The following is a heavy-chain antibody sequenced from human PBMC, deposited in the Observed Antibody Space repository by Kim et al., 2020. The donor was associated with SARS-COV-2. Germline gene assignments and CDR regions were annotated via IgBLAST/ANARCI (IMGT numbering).Heavy chain of an antibody. Sequence: GGSLRLSCAASGFTFSSYGMHWVRQAPGKGLEWVAVISYDGSNKYYADSVKGRFTISRDNSKNTLYLQMNSLRAEDTAVYYCAKDRGSGSYPTDFDYWGQGTLVTVSS. CDR1: GFTFSSYG. CDR2: ISYDGSNK. J-gene: IGHJ4*02. V-gene: IGHV3-30*18. CDR3: AKDRGSGSYPTDFDY. D-gene: IGHD1-26*01.